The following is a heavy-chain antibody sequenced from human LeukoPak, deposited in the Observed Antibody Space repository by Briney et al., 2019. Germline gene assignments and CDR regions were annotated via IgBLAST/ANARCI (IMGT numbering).Heavy chain of an antibody. D-gene: IGHD3-22*01. J-gene: IGHJ6*02. CDR1: GFTFSSYA. CDR3: AKGFGIVVVGRLDYYYYGMDV. V-gene: IGHV3-23*01. Sequence: GGSLRLSCAASGFTFSSYAMSWVRQAPGKGLDWVSAISGSGGSTYYADSVKGRFTISRDNSKNTLYLQMNSLRAEDTAVYYCAKGFGIVVVGRLDYYYYGMDVWGQGTTVTVSS. CDR2: ISGSGGST.